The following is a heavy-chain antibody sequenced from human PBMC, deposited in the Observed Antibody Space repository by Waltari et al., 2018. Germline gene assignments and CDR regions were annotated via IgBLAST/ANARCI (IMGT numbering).Heavy chain of an antibody. V-gene: IGHV4-61*02. CDR1: GGSISSGSYY. Sequence: QVQLQESGPGLVKPSQTLSLTCTVSGGSISSGSYYWSWIRQPAWKGLEWIGLIYTSGSTNSNPSLKSRVTISVDTSKNQFSLKLSSVTAADTAVYYCARGGAFDIWGQGTMVTVSS. CDR3: ARGGAFDI. CDR2: IYTSGST. J-gene: IGHJ3*02.